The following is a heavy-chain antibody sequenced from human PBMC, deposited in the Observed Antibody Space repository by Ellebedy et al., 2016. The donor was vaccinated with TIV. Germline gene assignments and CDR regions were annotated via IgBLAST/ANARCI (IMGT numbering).Heavy chain of an antibody. CDR1: GVSITSHF. Sequence: GSLRLSCAVSGVSITSHFWTWIRQPAGGGLEWIGRLHPSGPPNYNPSLKSRVIMSRDTSKDQFSLKWSSLTAADTAVYYCARHGPQWFDAFDLWGQGTLVTVSS. D-gene: IGHD3-22*01. J-gene: IGHJ3*01. CDR2: LHPSGPP. V-gene: IGHV4-4*07. CDR3: ARHGPQWFDAFDL.